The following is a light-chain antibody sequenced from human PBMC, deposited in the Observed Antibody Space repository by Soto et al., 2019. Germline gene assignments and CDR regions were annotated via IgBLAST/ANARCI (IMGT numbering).Light chain of an antibody. CDR3: RRGTHWPPVT. J-gene: IGKJ1*01. V-gene: IGKV2-30*01. CDR1: QSLVYRDGNTH. CDR2: KVA. Sequence: DVVMTQSPLSLPVTLGQPASISCSASQSLVYRDGNTHLSWFHQRPGQSPRLLIYKVANRDSGVPDRFSYSGSGTYFTLQSRRVEAEDVGVYYCRRGTHWPPVTVGQGTKVEI.